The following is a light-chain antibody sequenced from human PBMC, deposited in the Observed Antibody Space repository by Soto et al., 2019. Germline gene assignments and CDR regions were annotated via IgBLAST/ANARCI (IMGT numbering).Light chain of an antibody. CDR3: QQYNNWPPLT. CDR2: GAS. V-gene: IGKV3-15*01. J-gene: IGKJ4*01. CDR1: ETVATN. Sequence: VMTQSPATLSVSPGERATLSCWASETVATNLAWYQQKPGLAPRLLIFGASTRATGVPARFSGSGSGTEFTLTISSLQSEDFALYYCQQYNNWPPLTFGGGTKVEIK.